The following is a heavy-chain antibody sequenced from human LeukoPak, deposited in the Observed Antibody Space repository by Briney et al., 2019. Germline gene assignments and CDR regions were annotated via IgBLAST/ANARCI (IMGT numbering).Heavy chain of an antibody. V-gene: IGHV5-51*01. CDR3: ASSAYGDQEYYFDY. CDR1: GYSFTSYW. D-gene: IGHD4-17*01. CDR2: IYPGDSDT. J-gene: IGHJ4*02. Sequence: GESLQISCKGSGYSFTSYWIDWVRQMPGKGLEWMGIIYPGDSDTRHSPSFQGQVTISADKSISTAYLQWSSLKASDTAMYYCASSAYGDQEYYFDYWGQGTLVTVSS.